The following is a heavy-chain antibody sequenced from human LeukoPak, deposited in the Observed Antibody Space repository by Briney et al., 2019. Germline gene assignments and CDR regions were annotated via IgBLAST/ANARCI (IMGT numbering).Heavy chain of an antibody. D-gene: IGHD3-22*01. Sequence: GGSLRLSCAASGFTFSSYWMHWVRHAPGKGLVWVPRINSDGSSTSYADSVKGRFTISRDNAKNTLYLQMNSLRAEDTAVYYCAREMVSSGYYAYWGQGTLVTVSS. CDR3: AREMVSSGYYAY. J-gene: IGHJ4*02. CDR2: INSDGSST. CDR1: GFTFSSYW. V-gene: IGHV3-74*01.